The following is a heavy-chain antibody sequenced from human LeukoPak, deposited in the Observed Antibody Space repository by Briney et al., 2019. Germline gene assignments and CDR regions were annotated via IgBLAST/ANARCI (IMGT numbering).Heavy chain of an antibody. J-gene: IGHJ4*02. CDR1: GFTFSSYG. D-gene: IGHD2-15*01. V-gene: IGHV3-30*18. CDR2: ISYDGSNK. Sequence: SGGSLRLSCAASGFTFSSYGMHWVRQAPGKGLEWVAVISYDGSNKYYADSVKGRFTISRDNSKNTLYPQMNSLRAEDTAVYYCAKGLLGYCSGGCDYWGQGTLVTVSS. CDR3: AKGLLGYCSGGCDY.